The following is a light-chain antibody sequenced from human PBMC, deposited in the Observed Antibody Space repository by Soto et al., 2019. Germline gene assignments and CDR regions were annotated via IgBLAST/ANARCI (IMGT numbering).Light chain of an antibody. CDR3: QQANSFPRT. J-gene: IGKJ3*01. CDR2: AAS. CDR1: QSISSS. V-gene: IGKV1-39*01. Sequence: DIEMTQSPSSLSASVGETITITCRASQSISSSLNWFQHSPGQPPKLLLFAASNLHAGVPPRFSGSGSGTSFSLTIRSLQPEDFATYYCQQANSFPRTFGPGTKVDIK.